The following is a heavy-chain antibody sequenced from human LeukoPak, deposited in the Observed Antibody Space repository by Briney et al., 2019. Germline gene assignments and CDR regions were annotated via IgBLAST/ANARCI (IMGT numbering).Heavy chain of an antibody. CDR2: IYSGGST. CDR3: ARADYGAIDY. CDR1: EFSVGSNY. Sequence: PGGSLRLSCAASEFSVGSNYMTWVRQAPGKGLEWVSLIYSGGSTYYADSVKGRFTISRDNSKNTLYLQMNSLRAEDTAVYYCARADYGAIDYWGQGTLVTVSS. D-gene: IGHD4-17*01. V-gene: IGHV3-66*01. J-gene: IGHJ4*02.